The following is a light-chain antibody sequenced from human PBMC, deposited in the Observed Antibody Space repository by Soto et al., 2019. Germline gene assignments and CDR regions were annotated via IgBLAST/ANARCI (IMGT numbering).Light chain of an antibody. CDR3: HQHHSWPWT. CDR2: GAS. J-gene: IGKJ1*01. Sequence: EIVMSQSPATLSVSPGERATRSCRASQSVSSNLAWYQQKPGQAPRLLIYGASTRAAGIPATFSGSGSGTEFTLTISSLQSEDFAVYYCHQHHSWPWTFGQGTKVDIK. V-gene: IGKV3-15*01. CDR1: QSVSSN.